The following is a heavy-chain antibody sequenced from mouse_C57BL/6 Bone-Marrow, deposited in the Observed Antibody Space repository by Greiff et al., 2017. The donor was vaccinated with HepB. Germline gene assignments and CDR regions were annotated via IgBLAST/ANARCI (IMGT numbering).Heavy chain of an antibody. CDR3: ARDQVLWYRFAY. CDR1: GFTFSSYA. Sequence: EVKLVESGGGLVKPGGSLKLSCAASGFTFSSYAMSWVPQTPEKRLEWVATISDGGSYTYYPDNVKGRFTISRDNAKNNLYLQMSHLKSEDTAMYYCARDQVLWYRFAYWGQGTLVTVSA. V-gene: IGHV5-4*01. CDR2: ISDGGSYT. J-gene: IGHJ3*01. D-gene: IGHD2-1*01.